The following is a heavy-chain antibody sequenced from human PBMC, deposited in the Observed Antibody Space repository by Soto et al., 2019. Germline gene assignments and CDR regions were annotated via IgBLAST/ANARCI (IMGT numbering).Heavy chain of an antibody. Sequence: SETLSLTCTVSGGSVSSGSYYWSWIRQPPGKGLEWIGYIYYSGSTNYNPSLKSRVTISVDTSKNQFSLKLSSVTAADTAVYYCARGVGTAVAGKNWFDPWGQGTLVTVSS. J-gene: IGHJ5*02. CDR3: ARGVGTAVAGKNWFDP. V-gene: IGHV4-61*01. CDR1: GGSVSSGSYY. D-gene: IGHD6-19*01. CDR2: IYYSGST.